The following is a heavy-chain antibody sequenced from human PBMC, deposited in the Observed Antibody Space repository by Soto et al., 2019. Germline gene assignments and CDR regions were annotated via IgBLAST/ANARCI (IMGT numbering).Heavy chain of an antibody. CDR3: ARDSPFARIVGGKGFAFDI. J-gene: IGHJ3*02. V-gene: IGHV1-2*04. D-gene: IGHD1-26*01. CDR1: GYTFTDYY. CDR2: INPNSGGT. Sequence: GASVKVSCKASGYTFTDYYMHWVRQAPGQGLEWMGWINPNSGGTNYAQKFQGWVTMTRGTSISTAYMELSRLTSDDTAVYYCARDSPFARIVGGKGFAFDIWGQGTMVPVS.